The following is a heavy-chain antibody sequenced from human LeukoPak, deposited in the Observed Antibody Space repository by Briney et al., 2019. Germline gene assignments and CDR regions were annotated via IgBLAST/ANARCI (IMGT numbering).Heavy chain of an antibody. J-gene: IGHJ3*02. CDR2: IIPILGIA. CDR1: GGTFSSYT. Sequence: GASVKVSCKASGGTFSSYTISWVRQAPGQGLEWMGRIIPILGIANCAQKFQGRVTITADKSTSTAYMELSSLRSEDTAVYYCASQLGSGWYSAFDIWGQGTMVTVSS. D-gene: IGHD6-19*01. V-gene: IGHV1-69*02. CDR3: ASQLGSGWYSAFDI.